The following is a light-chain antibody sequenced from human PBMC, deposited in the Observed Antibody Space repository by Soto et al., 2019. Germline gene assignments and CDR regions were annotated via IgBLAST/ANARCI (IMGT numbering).Light chain of an antibody. V-gene: IGKV1-5*01. CDR2: DAS. J-gene: IGKJ1*01. CDR3: QQYNSYQT. CDR1: QSISSW. Sequence: DIQMTQSPSTLSASVGDRVTITCRASQSISSWLAWYQQKPGKAPKLLIYDASSLESGVPSRFSGSGSGTEFPLTISSLQPDDFATYYCQQYNSYQTFGQGTKV.